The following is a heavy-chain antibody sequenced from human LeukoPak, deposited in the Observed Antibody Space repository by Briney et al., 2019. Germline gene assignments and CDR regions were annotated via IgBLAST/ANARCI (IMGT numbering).Heavy chain of an antibody. Sequence: GASVKVSCKASGYTFTSYVISWVRQAPGQGLEWMGWISAYNGNTNYAQKLQGRVTMTTDTSTSTAYMELRSLRSDDTAVYYCARVGYYDSSGYPLDYWGQGTLVTVSS. CDR2: ISAYNGNT. D-gene: IGHD3-22*01. CDR1: GYTFTSYV. J-gene: IGHJ4*02. V-gene: IGHV1-18*01. CDR3: ARVGYYDSSGYPLDY.